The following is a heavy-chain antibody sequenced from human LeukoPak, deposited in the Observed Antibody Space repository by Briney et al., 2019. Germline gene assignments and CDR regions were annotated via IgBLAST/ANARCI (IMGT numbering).Heavy chain of an antibody. Sequence: PGRSLRLSCAASGFTFSSYAMHWVRQAPGKGLEWVAVISYDGSNKYYADSVKGRYTISRDNSKNTLYLQMNSLSEDTAVYYCARDHGYGDYGLDYWGQGTLVTVSS. V-gene: IGHV3-30*01. CDR1: GFTFSSYA. D-gene: IGHD4-17*01. CDR3: ARDHGYGDYGLDY. J-gene: IGHJ4*02. CDR2: ISYDGSNK.